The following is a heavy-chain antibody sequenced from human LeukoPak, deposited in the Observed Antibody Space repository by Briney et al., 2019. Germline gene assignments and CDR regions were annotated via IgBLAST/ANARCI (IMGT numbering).Heavy chain of an antibody. CDR1: GYTFTGYY. Sequence: ASVKVSCKASGYTFTGYYMHWVRQAPGQGLEWMGWINPNSGGTNYAQKFQGRVTMTTDTSTSTAYMELRSLRSDDTAVYYCARAEYYYDSSGQGAFDIWGQGTMVTVSS. D-gene: IGHD3-22*01. J-gene: IGHJ3*02. CDR2: INPNSGGT. V-gene: IGHV1-2*02. CDR3: ARAEYYYDSSGQGAFDI.